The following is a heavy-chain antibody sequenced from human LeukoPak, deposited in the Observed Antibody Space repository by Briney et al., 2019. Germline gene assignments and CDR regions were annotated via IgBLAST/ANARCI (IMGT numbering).Heavy chain of an antibody. Sequence: GGSLRLSCEASGFSFSTYGMHWVRQAPGKGLEWVGIVWYDGSQKYYADSVKGRFTISRDNSKNTLYLQMNSLRAEDTAVYYCARDFRGLNDAFDIWGQGTMVTVSS. CDR1: GFSFSTYG. CDR3: ARDFRGLNDAFDI. J-gene: IGHJ3*02. V-gene: IGHV3-33*01. D-gene: IGHD3-10*01. CDR2: VWYDGSQK.